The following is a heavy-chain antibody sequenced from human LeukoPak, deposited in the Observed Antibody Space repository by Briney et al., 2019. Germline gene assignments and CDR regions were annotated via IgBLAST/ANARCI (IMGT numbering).Heavy chain of an antibody. J-gene: IGHJ6*02. CDR1: GFTFSNAW. D-gene: IGHD3-22*01. CDR2: IKSKTDGGTT. Sequence: GGSLRLSCAASGFTFSNAWMIWVRQAPGKGLEWVGRIKSKTDGGTTDYAAPVKGRFTISRDDSKNTLYLQMNSLKTEDTAVYYCTKGGGGYHYYYYGMDVWGQGTTVTVSS. V-gene: IGHV3-15*01. CDR3: TKGGGGYHYYYYGMDV.